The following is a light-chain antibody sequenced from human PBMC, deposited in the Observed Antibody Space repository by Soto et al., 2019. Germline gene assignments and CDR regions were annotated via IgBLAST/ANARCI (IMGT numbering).Light chain of an antibody. CDR2: DNE. V-gene: IGLV1-51*01. CDR1: RSNIGDNY. CDR3: GTWDTSLSAYV. J-gene: IGLJ1*01. Sequence: QSVLTQPPSVSAASGQKVTISCSGSRSNIGDNYVSWYQLLPGAAPKLLISDNERRPSGIPDRFSGSKSGTTATLAIAGLRTADEAEYYCGTWDTSLSAYVFAAGTKVTVL.